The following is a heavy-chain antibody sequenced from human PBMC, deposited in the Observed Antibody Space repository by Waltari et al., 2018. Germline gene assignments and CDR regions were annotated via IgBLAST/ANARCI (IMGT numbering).Heavy chain of an antibody. V-gene: IGHV3-13*01. J-gene: IGHJ4*02. CDR1: GFTFSSYD. Sequence: EVQLVESGGGLVQPGGSLRLSCAASGFTFSSYDMHWVRQATGKGLEWVSAIGTAGDTYYPGSVKGRFTISRENAKNSLYLQMNSLRAGDTAVYYCARGGDSSGYHPWYWGQGTLVTVSS. CDR2: IGTAGDT. D-gene: IGHD3-22*01. CDR3: ARGGDSSGYHPWY.